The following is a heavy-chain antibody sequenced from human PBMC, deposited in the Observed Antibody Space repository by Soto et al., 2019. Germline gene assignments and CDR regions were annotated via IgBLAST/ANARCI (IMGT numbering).Heavy chain of an antibody. Sequence: QVQLVESGGGVVQPGRSLRLSCAASGFTFSSYGMHWVRQAPGKGLEWVAVIWYDGSNKYYADSVKGRFTISRDNSKNTLYLQMYSLRAGDTAVYYRARAGTLYCSGGSCSDYFDYWGQGTLVTVSS. CDR1: GFTFSSYG. D-gene: IGHD2-15*01. V-gene: IGHV3-33*01. J-gene: IGHJ4*02. CDR2: IWYDGSNK. CDR3: ARAGTLYCSGGSCSDYFDY.